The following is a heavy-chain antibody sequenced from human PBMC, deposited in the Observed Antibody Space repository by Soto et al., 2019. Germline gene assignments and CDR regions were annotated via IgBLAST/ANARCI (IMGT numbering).Heavy chain of an antibody. CDR1: GGSFSGYY. D-gene: IGHD4-4*01. J-gene: IGHJ6*02. Sequence: PSETLSLTCAVYGGSFSGYYWSWIRQPPGKGLEWIGEINHSGSTNYNPSLKSRVTISVDTSKNQFSLKLSSVTAADTAVYYCAGISNFGDYYGMDVWGQGTTVTVSS. V-gene: IGHV4-34*01. CDR2: INHSGST. CDR3: AGISNFGDYYGMDV.